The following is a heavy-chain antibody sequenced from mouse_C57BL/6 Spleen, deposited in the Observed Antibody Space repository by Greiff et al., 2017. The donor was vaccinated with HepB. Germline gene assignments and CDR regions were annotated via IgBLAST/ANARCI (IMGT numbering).Heavy chain of an antibody. CDR3: ARQNYYGSRLYAMDY. Sequence: QVQLQQPGAELVRPGSSVKLSCKASGYTFTSYWMDWVKQRPGQGLEWIGNIYPSDSETHYNQKFKDKATLTVDKSSSTAYMQLSSLTSEDSAVYYCARQNYYGSRLYAMDYWGQGTSVTVSS. D-gene: IGHD1-1*01. CDR2: IYPSDSET. V-gene: IGHV1-61*01. J-gene: IGHJ4*01. CDR1: GYTFTSYW.